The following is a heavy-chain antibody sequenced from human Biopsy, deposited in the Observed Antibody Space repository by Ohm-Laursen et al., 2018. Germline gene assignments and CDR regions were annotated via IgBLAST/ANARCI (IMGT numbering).Heavy chain of an antibody. CDR2: IYYSGST. D-gene: IGHD2/OR15-2a*01. CDR1: GGSISSSY. J-gene: IGHJ6*02. CDR3: ARATNSTGWPYYYFYGMDV. Sequence: SETLSLTCSVSGGSISSSYWSWIRQPPGKGLEWIGSIYYSGSTNYDPSLKSRVTISVDTSKNQFSLRLNSVTAADTAVYYCARATNSTGWPYYYFYGMDVWGQGTTVTVSS. V-gene: IGHV4-59*01.